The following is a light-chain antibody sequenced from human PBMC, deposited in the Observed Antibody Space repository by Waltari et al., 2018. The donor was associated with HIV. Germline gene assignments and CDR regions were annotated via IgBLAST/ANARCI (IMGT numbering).Light chain of an antibody. Sequence: EIVLTQSPGKMYLSPGERATLSCRASQTVSASYLAWYQQKRGQPPRLLIYGASKRATGIPDRFSGSGSGTDFTLTITRLDPEDFAVYYCQQYGSAPLTFGGGTKVEIK. J-gene: IGKJ4*01. V-gene: IGKV3-20*01. CDR2: GAS. CDR1: QTVSASY. CDR3: QQYGSAPLT.